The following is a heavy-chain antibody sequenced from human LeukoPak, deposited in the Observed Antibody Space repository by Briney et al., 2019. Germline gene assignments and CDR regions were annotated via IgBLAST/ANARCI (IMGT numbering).Heavy chain of an antibody. CDR1: GYTFTSYG. V-gene: IGHV1-18*01. J-gene: IGHJ4*02. CDR2: ISAYNGNT. Sequence: ASVKVSCKASGYTFTSYGISWVRQAPGQGLEWMGWISAYNGNTNYAQKLQGRVTMTTDTSTSTAYMELRSLRSDDTAVYYCARESRYNWNDGGFDYWGQGTPVTVSS. D-gene: IGHD1-20*01. CDR3: ARESRYNWNDGGFDY.